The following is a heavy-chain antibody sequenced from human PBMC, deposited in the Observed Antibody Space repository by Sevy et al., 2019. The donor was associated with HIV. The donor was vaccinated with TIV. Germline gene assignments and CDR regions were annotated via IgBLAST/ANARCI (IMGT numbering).Heavy chain of an antibody. D-gene: IGHD3-22*01. CDR2: INHSGST. V-gene: IGHV4-34*01. J-gene: IGHJ4*02. Sequence: SETLSLTCAVYGGSFSNDDWSWIRQPPGKGLEWIGEINHSGSTNYNPSLKSRVTISIDTSKNQFSLKLTSVTAADTAVYYCARWRGTRVTMMVVVTTGYSVNWGQGALVTVSS. CDR3: ARWRGTRVTMMVVVTTGYSVN. CDR1: GGSFSNDD.